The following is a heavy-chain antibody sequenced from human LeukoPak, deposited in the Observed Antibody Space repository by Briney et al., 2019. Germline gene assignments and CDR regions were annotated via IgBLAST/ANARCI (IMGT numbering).Heavy chain of an antibody. CDR2: IYYSGIT. J-gene: IGHJ4*02. CDR3: ARGFAYGDTGSFDY. V-gene: IGHV4-59*01. Sequence: SETLSLTCTVSGGSISSYYWSWIRQPPGKGLEWIGYIYYSGITTYNPSLKSRVTISVDTSKNQFSLKLNSVTAADTAMYYCARGFAYGDTGSFDYWGQGTLVTVSS. D-gene: IGHD4-17*01. CDR1: GGSISSYY.